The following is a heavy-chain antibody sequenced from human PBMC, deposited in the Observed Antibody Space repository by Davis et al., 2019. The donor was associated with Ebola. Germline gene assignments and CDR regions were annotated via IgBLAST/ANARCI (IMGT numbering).Heavy chain of an antibody. V-gene: IGHV4-30-4*01. Sequence: MPSETLSLTCTVSGGSISSGDYYWSWIRQPPGKGLEWIGYIYYTGNTYYNPSLKSRVTISRGPSTNQFSLRVTSATAADTAVYYCARGNTISMMTYWGPGSLVAVSS. CDR2: IYYTGNT. J-gene: IGHJ4*02. D-gene: IGHD3-3*02. CDR3: ARGNTISMMTY. CDR1: GGSISSGDYY.